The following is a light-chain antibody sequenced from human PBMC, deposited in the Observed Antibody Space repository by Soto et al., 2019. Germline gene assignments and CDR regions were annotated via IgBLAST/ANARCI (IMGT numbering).Light chain of an antibody. J-gene: IGLJ1*01. CDR2: EVN. CDR3: ISSAGSSNV. Sequence: QSALTQPPSASGSPGQSVAISCTGTSSDVGGYNYVSWYQQHPGKAPKLMIYEVNKRPSGLPDRFSGSKSGNTASLTVSGLQAEHEADYYCISSAGSSNVFGTGTKLTVL. CDR1: SSDVGGYNY. V-gene: IGLV2-8*01.